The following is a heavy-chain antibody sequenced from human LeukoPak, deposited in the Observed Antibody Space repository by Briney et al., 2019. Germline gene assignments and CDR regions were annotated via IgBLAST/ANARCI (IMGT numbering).Heavy chain of an antibody. V-gene: IGHV3-23*01. J-gene: IGHJ4*02. Sequence: GSLRLSCAASGFTFSGYNMSWVRQAPGKGLEWVSGTSDRGDYTYYADSVKGRFTISRDNSRNTLYLQMNSLRAEDTALYFCAKKAQYNGNYPLDYWGQGTLVTVSS. CDR2: TSDRGDYT. CDR3: AKKAQYNGNYPLDY. CDR1: GFTFSGYN. D-gene: IGHD1-26*01.